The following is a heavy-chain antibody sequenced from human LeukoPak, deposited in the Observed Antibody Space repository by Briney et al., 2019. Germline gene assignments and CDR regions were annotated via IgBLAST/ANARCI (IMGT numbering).Heavy chain of an antibody. J-gene: IGHJ5*02. V-gene: IGHV2-5*01. CDR1: GFSLSTSGVG. CDR2: IYWNDDK. Sequence: SGPTLVKPTQTLTLTCTFSGFSLSTSGVGVGWIRQPPGKALEWLALIYWNDDKRYSPSLKSRLTITKDTSKNRVVLTMTNMDPVDTATYYCAHLDYYDSSGYYSNLHNWFDPWGQGTLATVSS. D-gene: IGHD3-22*01. CDR3: AHLDYYDSSGYYSNLHNWFDP.